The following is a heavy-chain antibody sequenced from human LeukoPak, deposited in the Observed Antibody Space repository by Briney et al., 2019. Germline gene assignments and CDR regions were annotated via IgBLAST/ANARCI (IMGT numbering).Heavy chain of an antibody. CDR3: ARDYGGCYDY. CDR2: IYHSGST. D-gene: IGHD4-23*01. V-gene: IGHV4-30-2*01. Sequence: TLSLTCTVSGGSFSSGGYYWSWIRQPPGKGLEWIGYIYHSGSTYYNPSLKSRVTISVDRSKNQFSLKLSSVTAADTAVYYCARDYGGCYDYWGQGTLVTVSS. CDR1: GGSFSSGGYY. J-gene: IGHJ4*02.